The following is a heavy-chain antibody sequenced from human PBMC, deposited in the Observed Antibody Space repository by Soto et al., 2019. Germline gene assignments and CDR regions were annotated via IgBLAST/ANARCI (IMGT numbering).Heavy chain of an antibody. CDR2: IYYSGST. V-gene: IGHV4-59*01. CDR1: GGSISSYY. Sequence: PSETLSLTCTVSGGSISSYYWSWIRQPPGKGLEWIGYIYYSGSTNYNPSLKSRVTISVDTSKNQFSLKLSSVTAADTAVYYCARGVDLYSYYYGSGSPSGSFDYWGQGTLVTVSS. J-gene: IGHJ4*02. CDR3: ARGVDLYSYYYGSGSPSGSFDY. D-gene: IGHD3-10*01.